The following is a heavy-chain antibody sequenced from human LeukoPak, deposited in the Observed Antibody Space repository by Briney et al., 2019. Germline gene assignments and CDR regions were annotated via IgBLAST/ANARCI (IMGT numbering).Heavy chain of an antibody. D-gene: IGHD6-6*01. J-gene: IGHJ6*02. CDR1: GGSISSGDYY. Sequence: SETLSLTCTVSGGSISSGDYYWSWIRQPPGKGLEWIGYIYYSGSTYYNPSLKSRVIISVDTSKNQFSLKLSSVTAADTAVYYCARGPPFSSSSPLYYYYGMDVWGQGTTVTVSS. CDR2: IYYSGST. CDR3: ARGPPFSSSSPLYYYYGMDV. V-gene: IGHV4-30-4*01.